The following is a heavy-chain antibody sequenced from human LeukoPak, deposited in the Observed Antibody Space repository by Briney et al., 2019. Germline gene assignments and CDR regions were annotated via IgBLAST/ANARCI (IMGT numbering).Heavy chain of an antibody. D-gene: IGHD4-17*01. V-gene: IGHV4-31*03. CDR2: IYYSGST. CDR1: GGSISSGDYY. Sequence: SETLSLTCTVSGGSISSGDYYWNWIRQHPGKGLEWIGYIYYSGSTSYNPSLKSRVTISVDTSKNQFSLKLSSVTAADTAVYYCAREGDYGEFDYWGQGTLVTVSS. J-gene: IGHJ4*02. CDR3: AREGDYGEFDY.